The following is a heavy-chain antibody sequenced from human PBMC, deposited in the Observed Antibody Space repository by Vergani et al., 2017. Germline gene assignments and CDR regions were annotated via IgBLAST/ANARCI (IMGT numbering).Heavy chain of an antibody. D-gene: IGHD3-9*01. CDR1: GFTFSSYG. V-gene: IGHV3-30*18. CDR2: ISYDGSNK. J-gene: IGHJ4*02. Sequence: QVQLVESGGGVVQPGRSLRHSCAASGFTFSSYGMHWVRQAPGKGLEWVAVISYDGSNKYYADSVKGRFTISRDNSKNTLYLQMNSLRAEDTAVYYCAKDILYDILTEEGGYWGQGTLVTVSS. CDR3: AKDILYDILTEEGGY.